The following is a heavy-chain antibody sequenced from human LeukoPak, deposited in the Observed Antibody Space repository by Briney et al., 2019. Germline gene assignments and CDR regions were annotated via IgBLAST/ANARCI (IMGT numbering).Heavy chain of an antibody. D-gene: IGHD2-15*01. Sequence: GGSLRLSCAASGFTFSSYGMHWVRQAPGKGLEWVAVISYDGSNKYYADSVKGRFTISRDNSKNTLYLQMNSLRAEDTAVYYCARGLPRYCSGGSCYSNWFDPWGQGTLVTVSS. V-gene: IGHV3-30*03. CDR2: ISYDGSNK. CDR3: ARGLPRYCSGGSCYSNWFDP. J-gene: IGHJ5*02. CDR1: GFTFSSYG.